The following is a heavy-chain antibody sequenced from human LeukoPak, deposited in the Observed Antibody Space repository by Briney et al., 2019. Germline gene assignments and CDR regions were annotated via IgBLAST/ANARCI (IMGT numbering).Heavy chain of an antibody. D-gene: IGHD4-17*01. CDR2: IYTSGST. CDR3: ARVGPSTVTPHRVFWFDP. CDR1: GGSISSGSYY. Sequence: SQTLSLTCTVSGGSISSGSYYWSWIRQPAGKRLEWIGRIYTSGSTNYNPSLKSRVTISVDTSKNQFSLKLSSVTAADTAVYYCARVGPSTVTPHRVFWFDPWGQGTLVTVSS. J-gene: IGHJ5*02. V-gene: IGHV4-61*02.